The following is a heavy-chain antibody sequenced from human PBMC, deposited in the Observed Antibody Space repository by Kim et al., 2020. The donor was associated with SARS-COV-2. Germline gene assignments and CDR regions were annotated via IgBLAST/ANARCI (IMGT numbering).Heavy chain of an antibody. J-gene: IGHJ3*02. Sequence: GGSLRLSCAASGFTFSSYAMHWVRQAPGKGLEWVAVISYDGSNKYYADSVKGRFTISRDNSKNTLYLQMNSLRAEDTAVYYCARDTSKYGATNDAFDIWGQGTMVTVSS. V-gene: IGHV3-30-3*01. CDR3: ARDTSKYGATNDAFDI. D-gene: IGHD1-26*01. CDR1: GFTFSSYA. CDR2: ISYDGSNK.